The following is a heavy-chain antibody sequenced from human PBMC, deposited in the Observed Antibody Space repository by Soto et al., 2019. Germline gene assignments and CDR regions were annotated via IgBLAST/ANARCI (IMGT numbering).Heavy chain of an antibody. J-gene: IGHJ5*02. CDR3: ARDFRHPRWELLKVRGDNWFDP. CDR2: IKQDGSEK. D-gene: IGHD1-26*01. V-gene: IGHV3-7*05. CDR1: GFTFSSYW. Sequence: GGSLRLSCAASGFTFSSYWMSWVRQAPGKGLEWVANIKQDGSEKYYVDSVKGRFTISRDNAKNSLYLQMNSLRAEDTAVYYCARDFRHPRWELLKVRGDNWFDPWGQGTLVTVSS.